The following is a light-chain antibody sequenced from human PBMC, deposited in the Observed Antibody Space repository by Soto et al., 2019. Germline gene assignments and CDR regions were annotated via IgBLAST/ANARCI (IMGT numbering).Light chain of an antibody. CDR2: GAS. CDR1: QSVRIN. J-gene: IGKJ4*01. CDR3: QQYNNWPPLT. Sequence: EVVMTQSPATLSVSPGETATLSCRASQSVRINLAWYLQKPGQAPRLLIYGASTRATGIPARFSGSGSGTEFTLTISSLQSEDFAVYYCQQYNNWPPLTFGGGTKVEIK. V-gene: IGKV3-15*01.